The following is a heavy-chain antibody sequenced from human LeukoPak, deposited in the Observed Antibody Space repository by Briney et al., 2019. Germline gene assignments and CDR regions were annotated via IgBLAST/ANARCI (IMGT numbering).Heavy chain of an antibody. CDR3: AKDRPLLHQNLELPYMDV. CDR2: ISYDGSNK. CDR1: GFTFSSYG. J-gene: IGHJ6*03. V-gene: IGHV3-30*18. Sequence: GGSLRLSCAASGFTFSSYGMHWVRQAPGKGLEWVAVISYDGSNKYYADSVKGRFTISRDNSKNTLYLQMNSLRAEDTAVYYCAKDRPLLHQNLELPYMDVWGKGTTVTVSS. D-gene: IGHD2-2*02.